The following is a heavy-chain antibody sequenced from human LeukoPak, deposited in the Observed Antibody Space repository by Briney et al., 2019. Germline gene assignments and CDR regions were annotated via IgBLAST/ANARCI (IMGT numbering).Heavy chain of an antibody. D-gene: IGHD3-10*01. CDR3: AKDLKVRGIYNPGGAFDI. CDR2: INQDGTEK. V-gene: IGHV3-7*03. J-gene: IGHJ3*02. Sequence: GGSLRLSCAASRFTFSSYGMHWVRQAPGKGLEWVANINQDGTEKFYVDSVKGRFTISRDNAKNSLYLQMNSLRAEDTAVYYCAKDLKVRGIYNPGGAFDIWGQGTMVTVSS. CDR1: RFTFSSYG.